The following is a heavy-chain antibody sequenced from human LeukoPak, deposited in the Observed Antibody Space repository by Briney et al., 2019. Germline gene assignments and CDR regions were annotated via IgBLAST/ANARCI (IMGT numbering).Heavy chain of an antibody. J-gene: IGHJ5*02. D-gene: IGHD1-26*01. CDR2: ISSSGSTI. CDR1: GFTFSSYE. V-gene: IGHV3-48*03. CDR3: ARGGVGATTYVWFDP. Sequence: GGSLRLSCAASGFTFSSYEMNWVRRAPGKGLEWVSYISSSGSTIYYADSVKGRFTISRDNAKNSLYLQMNSLRSEDTAVYYCARGGVGATTYVWFDPWGQGTLVTVSS.